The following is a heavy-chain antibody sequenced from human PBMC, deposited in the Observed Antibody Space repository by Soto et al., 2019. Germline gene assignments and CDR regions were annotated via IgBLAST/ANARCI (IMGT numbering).Heavy chain of an antibody. J-gene: IGHJ4*02. Sequence: PSESLSLTCAVYGGSFCGYYCSWIRQPPGKGQEWIGEINHSGSINYNPSLNSRVTISVDTSKNQFSLKLSSVTAADTAIYYCARGNGMLLAVQGDAPHKNYLDTWRQATLFTV. CDR3: ARGNGMLLAVQGDAPHKNYLDT. V-gene: IGHV4-34*01. CDR2: INHSGSI. D-gene: IGHD2-8*01. CDR1: GGSFCGYY.